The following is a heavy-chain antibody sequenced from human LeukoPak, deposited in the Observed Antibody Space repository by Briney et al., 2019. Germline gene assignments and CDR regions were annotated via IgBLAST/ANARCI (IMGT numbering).Heavy chain of an antibody. V-gene: IGHV1-2*06. Sequence: ASVKVSCKASGYIFTGYYMHWMRQAPGQGLEWMGRINPNSGDTNSAQKFQGRITMTRDTSISTAYMELSRLRSDDTAMYYCARDDYVWGSYRSGDYWGQGTLVTVSS. CDR3: ARDDYVWGSYRSGDY. J-gene: IGHJ4*02. D-gene: IGHD3-16*02. CDR1: GYIFTGYY. CDR2: INPNSGDT.